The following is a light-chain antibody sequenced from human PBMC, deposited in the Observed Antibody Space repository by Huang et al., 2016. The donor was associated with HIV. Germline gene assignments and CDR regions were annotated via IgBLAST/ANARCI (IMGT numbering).Light chain of an antibody. J-gene: IGKJ2*01. CDR3: HQSRSFPYT. Sequence: DIVLTQSPDFQSVTPKEKVTITCRASQSIGNSLHWYQQKPCQSPSLLIKDASQSISGVPSRFSGSGFGTDFTLTINSLESEDAATYYCHQSRSFPYTFGQGTRLEIK. V-gene: IGKV6-21*02. CDR1: QSIGNS. CDR2: DAS.